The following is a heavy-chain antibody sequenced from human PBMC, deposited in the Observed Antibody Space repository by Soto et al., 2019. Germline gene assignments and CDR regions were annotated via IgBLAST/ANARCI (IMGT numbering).Heavy chain of an antibody. CDR3: SRRGGYDWGGMDV. CDR2: IYYSGST. J-gene: IGHJ6*02. D-gene: IGHD3-16*01. V-gene: IGHV4-59*01. Sequence: SETLSLTCTVSGGSISSYYWSWIRQPPGKGLEWIGYIYYSGSTNYNPSLKSRVTISVDTSKNQFSLKLSSVTAADTAVYYCSRRGGYDWGGMDVWGQGTTVTVSS. CDR1: GGSISSYY.